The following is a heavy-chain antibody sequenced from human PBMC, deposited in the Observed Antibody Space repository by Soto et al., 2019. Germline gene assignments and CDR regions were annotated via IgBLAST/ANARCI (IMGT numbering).Heavy chain of an antibody. J-gene: IGHJ2*01. D-gene: IGHD2-8*01. Sequence: QVQLVESGGGLVQPGGSLRLSCTASGFTFNDYYMKYFRQAPGKGLEWISYISNTGTTIYYADSVKGRFTISRDTANNSVILQMNSLISNDTALYCCARDHCSRSKCYPRWYFDLWGRGTMVTVSS. CDR1: GFTFNDYY. CDR3: ARDHCSRSKCYPRWYFDL. V-gene: IGHV3-11*01. CDR2: ISNTGTTI.